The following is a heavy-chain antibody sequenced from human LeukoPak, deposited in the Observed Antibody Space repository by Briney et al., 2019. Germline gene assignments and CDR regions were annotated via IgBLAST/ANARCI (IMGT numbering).Heavy chain of an antibody. J-gene: IGHJ4*02. V-gene: IGHV1-18*01. CDR1: GYTFTSYG. CDR3: ARDKGLRFLEWLLVFDY. CDR2: ISAYNGNT. Sequence: ASVKVSCKASGYTFTSYGISWVRQAPGQGLEWMGWISAYNGNTNYAQSFQGRVTMTTDTSTTTAYMELRSLRSDDTAVYYCARDKGLRFLEWLLVFDYWGQGTLVTVSS. D-gene: IGHD3-3*01.